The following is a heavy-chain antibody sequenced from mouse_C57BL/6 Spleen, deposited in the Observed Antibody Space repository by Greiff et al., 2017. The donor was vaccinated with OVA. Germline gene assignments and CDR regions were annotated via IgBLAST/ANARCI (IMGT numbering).Heavy chain of an antibody. CDR2: IDPASGGT. D-gene: IGHD1-1*01. Sequence: VQLPQPGAELVKPGASVKLSCQASGYTLTSYWMHWVKQRPGPGLEWIGRIDPASGGTKYNEKFKSKATLTVDKPSSTAYMQLSSLTSEDSAVYYCAPTVAPYYAMDDWGQGTAVTVAP. V-gene: IGHV1-72*01. CDR1: GYTLTSYW. CDR3: APTVAPYYAMDD. J-gene: IGHJ4*01.